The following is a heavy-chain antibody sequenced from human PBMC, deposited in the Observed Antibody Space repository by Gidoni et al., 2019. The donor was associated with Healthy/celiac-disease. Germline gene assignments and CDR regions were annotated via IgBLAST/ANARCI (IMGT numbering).Heavy chain of an antibody. CDR3: ARDQLRSLWRASGETFDI. CDR1: GFTFSSYS. V-gene: IGHV3-48*02. Sequence: EVQLVESGGGLVQPGGSLRLSCAASGFTFSSYSMNWVRQAPGKGLEWVSYISSSSSTIYYADSVKGRFTISRDNAKNSLYLQMNSLRDEDTAVYYCARDQLRSLWRASGETFDIWGQGTMVTVSS. CDR2: ISSSSSTI. J-gene: IGHJ3*02. D-gene: IGHD3-16*01.